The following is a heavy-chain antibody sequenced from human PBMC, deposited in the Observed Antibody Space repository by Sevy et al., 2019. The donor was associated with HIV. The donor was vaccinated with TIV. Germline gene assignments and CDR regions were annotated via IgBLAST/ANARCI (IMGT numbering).Heavy chain of an antibody. V-gene: IGHV3-48*02. CDR1: GFTFSSYS. CDR2: ISSSSSTI. D-gene: IGHD3-10*01. CDR3: ARELPPRKWFGELYGLRPDLWWFDP. J-gene: IGHJ5*02. Sequence: GGSLRLSCAASGFTFSSYSMNWVRQAPGKGLEWVSYISSSSSTIYYAYSVKGRFTISRDNAKNSLYLQMNSLRDEDKAVYYCARELPPRKWFGELYGLRPDLWWFDPWGQGTLVTVSS.